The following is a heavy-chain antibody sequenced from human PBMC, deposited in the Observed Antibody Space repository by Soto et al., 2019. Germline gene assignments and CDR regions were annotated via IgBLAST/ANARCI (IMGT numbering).Heavy chain of an antibody. V-gene: IGHV3-23*01. J-gene: IGHJ5*02. CDR2: ISGSGGST. CDR3: AAHPAARSSINWFDP. D-gene: IGHD6-6*01. Sequence: PGGSLRLSCAASGFTFSSYAMSWVRQAPGKGLEWVSAISGSGGSTYYADSVKGRFTISRDNSKNTLYLQMNSLRAEDTAVYYCAAHPAARSSINWFDPWGQGTLVTVS. CDR1: GFTFSSYA.